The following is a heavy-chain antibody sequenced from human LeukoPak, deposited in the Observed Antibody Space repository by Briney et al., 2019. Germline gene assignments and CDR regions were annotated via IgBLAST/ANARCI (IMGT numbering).Heavy chain of an antibody. CDR3: TRGGQLLGKGYFFDY. D-gene: IGHD3-10*01. Sequence: GRSLSLSCTTSGFTFGDYAMNWVRQAPGKGLEWVGLVRSKAYGGSTESATSVKGRFTFSRDDSKSIAYLQMSSLTTEDTAVYFCTRGGQLLGKGYFFDYWGQGTVVTVSS. CDR1: GFTFGDYA. V-gene: IGHV3-49*04. CDR2: VRSKAYGGST. J-gene: IGHJ4*02.